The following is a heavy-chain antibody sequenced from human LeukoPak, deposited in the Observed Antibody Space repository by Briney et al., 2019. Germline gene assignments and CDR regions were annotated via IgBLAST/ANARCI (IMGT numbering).Heavy chain of an antibody. CDR1: GFTVSSNF. D-gene: IGHD6-19*01. V-gene: IGHV3-53*01. Sequence: GGSLRLSCAASGFTVSSNFMYWVRQAPGKGLEWVSVIQSGGATNYADSVKGRFTISRDNSKNTLYLQMNSLRAEDTAVYYCAKGTYSSGWYVDFYYYGMDVWGQGATVTVSS. J-gene: IGHJ6*02. CDR2: IQSGGAT. CDR3: AKGTYSSGWYVDFYYYGMDV.